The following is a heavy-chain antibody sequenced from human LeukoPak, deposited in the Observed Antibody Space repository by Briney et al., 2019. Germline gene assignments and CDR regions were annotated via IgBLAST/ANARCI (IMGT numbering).Heavy chain of an antibody. CDR2: IYYSGST. Sequence: SETLPLTCTVSGGSISSYYWSWIRQPPGKGLEWIGYIYYSGSTNYNPSLKSRVTISVDTSKNQFSLKLSSVTAADTAVNYCAREGTMIGGGNWLDPWGQGTLVTVSS. J-gene: IGHJ5*02. D-gene: IGHD3-22*01. CDR3: AREGTMIGGGNWLDP. CDR1: GGSISSYY. V-gene: IGHV4-59*01.